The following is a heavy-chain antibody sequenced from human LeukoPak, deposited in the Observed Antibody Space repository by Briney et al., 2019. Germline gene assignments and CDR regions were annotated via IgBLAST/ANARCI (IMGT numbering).Heavy chain of an antibody. J-gene: IGHJ4*02. Sequence: ASLKVSCKASGDTLTHLDIKWVGQGPGQRLEWVGWMNPNSGNTGYAQKFLGRVTITRDTSINTAYMELSSLRSEDTAVYYCASLLTYSSGWFLFWGQGTLVTVSS. CDR3: ASLLTYSSGWFLF. CDR2: MNPNSGNT. V-gene: IGHV1-8*03. D-gene: IGHD6-19*01. CDR1: GDTLTHLD.